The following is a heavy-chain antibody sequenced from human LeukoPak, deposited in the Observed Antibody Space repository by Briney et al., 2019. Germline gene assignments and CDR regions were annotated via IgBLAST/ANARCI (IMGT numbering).Heavy chain of an antibody. CDR2: IKSKTDGGAT. J-gene: IGHJ4*02. V-gene: IGHV3-15*01. D-gene: IGHD3-22*01. Sequence: GGSLRLSCAASGLTFSNAWMRWVRQAPGKGLEWVGRIKSKTDGGATDYTAPVKGRFTISRDDSKNTLYLQMNSLKTEDTAVYYCTTLFGAYYYDSSGFYYPFDYWGQGTLVTVSS. CDR3: TTLFGAYYYDSSGFYYPFDY. CDR1: GLTFSNAW.